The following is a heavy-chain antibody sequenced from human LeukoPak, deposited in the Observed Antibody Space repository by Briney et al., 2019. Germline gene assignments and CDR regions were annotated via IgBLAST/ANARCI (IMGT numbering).Heavy chain of an antibody. D-gene: IGHD6-13*01. V-gene: IGHV1-2*02. CDR2: INPNSGGT. CDR1: GYTFTGYY. CDR3: AREVSNPIAAAGTGWFDP. J-gene: IGHJ5*02. Sequence: ASVKVSCKASGYTFTGYYIHWVRQAPGQGLEWMGWINPNSGGTNYAQKFQGRVTMTRDTSISTAYMELSRLRSDDTAVYYCAREVSNPIAAAGTGWFDPWGQGTLVTVSS.